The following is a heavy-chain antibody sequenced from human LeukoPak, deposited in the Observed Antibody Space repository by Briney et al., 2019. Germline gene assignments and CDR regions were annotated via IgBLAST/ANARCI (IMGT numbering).Heavy chain of an antibody. J-gene: IGHJ5*02. D-gene: IGHD3-9*01. CDR3: ARGGIDILTGYYWHWFDP. CDR2: ISSSSSTI. CDR1: GFTFSSYS. Sequence: PGGSLRLSCAASGFTFSSYSMNWVRQAPGKGLEWVSYISSSSSTIYYADSVKGRFTISRDNAKNSLYLQMNSLRAEDTAVYYCARGGIDILTGYYWHWFDPWGQGTLVTVSS. V-gene: IGHV3-48*01.